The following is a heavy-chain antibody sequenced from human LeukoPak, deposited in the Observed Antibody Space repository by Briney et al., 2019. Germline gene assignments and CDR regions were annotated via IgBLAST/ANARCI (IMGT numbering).Heavy chain of an antibody. CDR1: GYTFTNYG. V-gene: IGHV1-18*01. Sequence: ASVKVSCKASGYTFTNYGITWVRQAPGQGLEWMGWISAYNGNTNYAQNLLGRVTMTTDTSTSTAYMELRSLRSDDTAVYYCVREGVYYYDTTTRLDFYGMDVWGQGTTVTVSS. CDR2: ISAYNGNT. J-gene: IGHJ6*02. CDR3: VREGVYYYDTTTRLDFYGMDV. D-gene: IGHD3-22*01.